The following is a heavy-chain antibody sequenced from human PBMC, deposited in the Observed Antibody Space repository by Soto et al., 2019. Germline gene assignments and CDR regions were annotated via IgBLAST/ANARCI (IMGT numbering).Heavy chain of an antibody. V-gene: IGHV4-30-2*01. CDR3: ARGINYYDSSGVSLFAP. CDR2: IYHTGTT. J-gene: IGHJ5*02. Sequence: SETLSLTCPVSGGSINSGDYSWTWIRQPPGKGLEWIGYIYHTGTTYYNMSLKSRVTISVDRSKNQFSLKLSSVTAADTAVYYCARGINYYDSSGVSLFAPWGRGTLDLVSS. CDR1: GGSINSGDYS. D-gene: IGHD3-22*01.